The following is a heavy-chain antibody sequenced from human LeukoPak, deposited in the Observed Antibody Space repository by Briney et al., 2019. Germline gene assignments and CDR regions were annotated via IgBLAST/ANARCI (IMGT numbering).Heavy chain of an antibody. D-gene: IGHD3-3*01. CDR3: ASKIIFGSFDY. CDR2: ISYDGSNK. Sequence: PGGSLRLSCAASGFTFSSYAVHWVRQAPGKGLEWVAVISYDGSNKYYADSVKGRFTISRDNSKNTLYLQMNSLRAEDTAVYYCASKIIFGSFDYWGQGTLVTVSS. V-gene: IGHV3-30*04. J-gene: IGHJ4*02. CDR1: GFTFSSYA.